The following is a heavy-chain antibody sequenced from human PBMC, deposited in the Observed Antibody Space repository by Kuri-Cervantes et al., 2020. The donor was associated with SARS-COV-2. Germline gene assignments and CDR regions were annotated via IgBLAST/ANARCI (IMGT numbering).Heavy chain of an antibody. CDR2: IRYDGSNK. Sequence: GESLKISCAASGFTFSSYGMHWVRQAPGKGLEWVAFIRYDGSNKYYADSVKGRFTISRDNSKNTLYLQMNSLRAEDTAVYYCASEDTAMGNYWGQGTLVTVSS. D-gene: IGHD5-18*01. V-gene: IGHV3-30*02. CDR1: GFTFSSYG. J-gene: IGHJ4*02. CDR3: ASEDTAMGNY.